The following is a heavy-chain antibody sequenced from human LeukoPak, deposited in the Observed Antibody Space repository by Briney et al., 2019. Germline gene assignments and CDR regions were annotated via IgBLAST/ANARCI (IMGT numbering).Heavy chain of an antibody. Sequence: GGSLRLSCAASGFTFSSYWMSWVRQAPGKGLEWVANIKQDGSEKYYVDSVKGRFTISRDNAKNSLYLQMNSLRAEDTAVYYCARRGTIVVVPAARRYYMDVWGKGPTVTVSS. V-gene: IGHV3-7*01. D-gene: IGHD2-2*01. CDR2: IKQDGSEK. CDR3: ARRGTIVVVPAARRYYMDV. J-gene: IGHJ6*03. CDR1: GFTFSSYW.